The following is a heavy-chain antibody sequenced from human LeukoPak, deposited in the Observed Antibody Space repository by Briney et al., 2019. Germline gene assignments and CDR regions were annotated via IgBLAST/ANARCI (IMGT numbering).Heavy chain of an antibody. CDR3: ARTRGFWSGYFPNWFDP. CDR2: ISAYNGNT. CDR1: GYTFTSYA. D-gene: IGHD3-3*01. V-gene: IGHV1-18*01. Sequence: ASVKVSCKASGYTFTSYAMHWVRQAPGQRLEWMGWISAYNGNTNYAQKLQGRVTMTTDTSTSTAYMELRSLRSDDTAVYYCARTRGFWSGYFPNWFDPWGQGTLVTVSS. J-gene: IGHJ5*02.